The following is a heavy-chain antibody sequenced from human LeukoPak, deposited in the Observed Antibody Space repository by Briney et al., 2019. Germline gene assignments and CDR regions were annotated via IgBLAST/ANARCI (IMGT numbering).Heavy chain of an antibody. CDR1: GYTFTSYD. D-gene: IGHD3-22*01. CDR2: MNPNSGNT. Sequence: GASVKVSCKASGYTFTSYDINWVRQATGQGLEWIGWMNPNSGNTGYAQKFQGRVTMTRNTSISTAYMELSSLRSEDTAVYYCARSRRSGYYYRFDPWGQGTLVTVSS. J-gene: IGHJ5*02. CDR3: ARSRRSGYYYRFDP. V-gene: IGHV1-8*01.